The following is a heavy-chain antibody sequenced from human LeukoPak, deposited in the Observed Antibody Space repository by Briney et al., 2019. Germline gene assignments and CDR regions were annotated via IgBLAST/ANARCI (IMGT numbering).Heavy chain of an antibody. V-gene: IGHV4-38-2*02. CDR2: TSHDGSS. Sequence: PSETLSLTCTVSGYSISRSYLWGWVRQPPGKAPEWIGSTSHDGSSYQNPSLKSRVSISIDTSKNQFSLKVTSLTAADTAVYYCVRGELGDFDNRGQGILVTVSS. J-gene: IGHJ4*02. CDR1: GYSISRSYL. CDR3: VRGELGDFDN. D-gene: IGHD7-27*01.